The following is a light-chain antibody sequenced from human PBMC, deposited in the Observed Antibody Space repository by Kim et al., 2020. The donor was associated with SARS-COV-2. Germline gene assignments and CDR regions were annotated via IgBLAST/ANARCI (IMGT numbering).Light chain of an antibody. J-gene: IGLJ3*02. CDR2: GKY. V-gene: IGLV3-19*01. CDR1: SLRNYY. Sequence: ALGQTVRLTCQGDSLRNYYATWYQQRPGQAPVLVLYGKYNRPSGIPDRFSGSASGNTASLTITGAKAEDEADYYCNSRDSSGDHVVFGGGTQLTVL. CDR3: NSRDSSGDHVV.